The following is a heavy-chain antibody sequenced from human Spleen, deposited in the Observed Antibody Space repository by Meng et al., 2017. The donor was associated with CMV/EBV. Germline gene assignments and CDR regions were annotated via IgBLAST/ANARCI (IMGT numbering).Heavy chain of an antibody. CDR2: ISLSGPP. Sequence: SETLSLTCTVSDDSVSNYQWSWIRRPPERGLEWIGYISLSGPPNYNPSLKRRATMSIDTSRNQISLRVDSVTAADTAVYYCARYDGGVSDYWGQGTMVTVSS. CDR3: ARYDGGVSDY. J-gene: IGHJ4*02. V-gene: IGHV4-59*02. D-gene: IGHD3-16*01. CDR1: DDSVSNYQ.